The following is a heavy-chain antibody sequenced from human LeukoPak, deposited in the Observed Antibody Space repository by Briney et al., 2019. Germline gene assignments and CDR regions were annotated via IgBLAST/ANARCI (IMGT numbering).Heavy chain of an antibody. Sequence: GGSLRLSCEASAFTFSSYSMYWVRQAPGKGLEWISYISSSSSTTHYADSVKGRFTISRDDAKYSLYLQMNSLRAEDTAVYYCASTYDFWSGYDYYYYMDVWGKGTSVTVSS. CDR3: ASTYDFWSGYDYYYYMDV. CDR1: AFTFSSYS. V-gene: IGHV3-48*01. D-gene: IGHD3-3*01. CDR2: ISSSSSTT. J-gene: IGHJ6*03.